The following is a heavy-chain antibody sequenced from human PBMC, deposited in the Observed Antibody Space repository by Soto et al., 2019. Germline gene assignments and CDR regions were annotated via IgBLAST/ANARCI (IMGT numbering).Heavy chain of an antibody. J-gene: IGHJ5*02. CDR2: INHSGST. CDR3: ARGPGYCSSTSCFGIWFDP. Sequence: SETLSLTCAVYGGSFSGYYWSWIRQPPGKGLEWIGEINHSGSTNYNPSLKSRVTISVDTSKNQFSLKLSSVTAADTAVYYCARGPGYCSSTSCFGIWFDPWGQGTLVTVSS. D-gene: IGHD2-2*01. CDR1: GGSFSGYY. V-gene: IGHV4-34*01.